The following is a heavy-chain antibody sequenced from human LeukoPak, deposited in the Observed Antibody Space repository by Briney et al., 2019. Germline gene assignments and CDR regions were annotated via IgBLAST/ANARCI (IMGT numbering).Heavy chain of an antibody. J-gene: IGHJ4*02. D-gene: IGHD3-22*01. Sequence: GGSLRLSCAASGFTFSSYSMNWVRQAPGKGLEWVSSISSSSSYIYYADSVKGRFTISRDNAKNSLYLQMSSLRAEDTAVYYCARTITMIVVDVVFDYWGQGTLVTVSS. CDR2: ISSSSSYI. V-gene: IGHV3-21*01. CDR1: GFTFSSYS. CDR3: ARTITMIVVDVVFDY.